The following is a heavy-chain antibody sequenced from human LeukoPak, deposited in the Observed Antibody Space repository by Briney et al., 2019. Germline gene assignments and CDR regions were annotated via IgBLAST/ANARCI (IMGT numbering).Heavy chain of an antibody. J-gene: IGHJ3*02. CDR2: TYYRSKWYN. V-gene: IGHV6-1*01. Sequence: SQTLSLTCAISGDSVSSNSAACNWLRQSPSRGLEWLGRTYYRSKWYNDYAVSVKSRITINPDTSKNQFSLQLNSVTPEDTAVYYCARDAPRKYCSGGSCYSSVVDAFDIWGQGTMVTVSS. D-gene: IGHD2-15*01. CDR3: ARDAPRKYCSGGSCYSSVVDAFDI. CDR1: GDSVSSNSAA.